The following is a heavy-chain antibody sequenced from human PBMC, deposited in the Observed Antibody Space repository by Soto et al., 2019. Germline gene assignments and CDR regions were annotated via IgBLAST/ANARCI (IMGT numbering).Heavy chain of an antibody. CDR2: ISSSSSTI. CDR1: GFTFSSYS. V-gene: IGHV3-48*04. CDR3: ARGGGSGNPAFDY. Sequence: GGSLRLSCAASGFTFSSYSMNWVRQAPGKGLVWVSHISSSSSTIYYADSVKGRFTISRDNAKNTLYLQMNSLRPEDTAVYYCARGGGSGNPAFDYWGQGTLVTVSS. D-gene: IGHD2-15*01. J-gene: IGHJ4*02.